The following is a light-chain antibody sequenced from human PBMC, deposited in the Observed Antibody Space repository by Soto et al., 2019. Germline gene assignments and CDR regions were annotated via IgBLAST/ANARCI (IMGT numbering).Light chain of an antibody. CDR1: SSDVGNYKY. V-gene: IGLV2-14*01. J-gene: IGLJ1*01. Sequence: QSALTQPASVSGSPGQSITISCTGTSSDVGNYKYVSWYQQHPGNAPKLMIYEVSHRPAGVSNRFSGSKSGNTASLTISGLQADDETDYYCLSYTSSGTYVFGTGTKLTVL. CDR2: EVS. CDR3: LSYTSSGTYV.